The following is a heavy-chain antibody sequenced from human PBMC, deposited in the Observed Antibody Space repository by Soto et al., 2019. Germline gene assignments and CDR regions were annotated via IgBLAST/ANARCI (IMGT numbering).Heavy chain of an antibody. CDR2: IIPIFGTA. CDR1: GGTFSSCA. Sequence: QVQLVQSGAEVKKPGSSVKVSCKASGGTFSSCAISWVRQAPGQGLEWMGGIIPIFGTANYAQKFQGRVTITADESTSTAYMELSSLRSEDTAVYYCARAIVVVVAATLHYYYGMDVWGQGTTVTVSS. D-gene: IGHD2-15*01. J-gene: IGHJ6*02. V-gene: IGHV1-69*01. CDR3: ARAIVVVVAATLHYYYGMDV.